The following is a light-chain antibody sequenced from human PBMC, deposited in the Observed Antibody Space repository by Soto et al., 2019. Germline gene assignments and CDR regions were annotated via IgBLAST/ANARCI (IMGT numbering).Light chain of an antibody. V-gene: IGKV3-20*01. J-gene: IGKJ1*01. CDR2: GAS. CDR3: QQYGSSPQT. Sequence: IVLTQSPGTLSLSPGERATLSCRASQSLSSNYLAWYQQKPGQAPRLLIYGASGRATDIPDRFSGSGSGTDFALTISRLEPEDFAVYYCQQYGSSPQTFGQGTKVEIK. CDR1: QSLSSNY.